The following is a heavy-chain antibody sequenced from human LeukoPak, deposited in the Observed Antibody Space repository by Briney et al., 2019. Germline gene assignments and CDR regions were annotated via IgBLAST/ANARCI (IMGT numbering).Heavy chain of an antibody. V-gene: IGHV4-4*09. CDR2: IYTSGST. J-gene: IGHJ4*02. Sequence: SEALSLTCTVSGGSISSSYWSWIRQPPGKGLEWIGYIYTSGSTNYNPSLKSRVTISVDTSKNQFSLNLSSVTAADTAVYYCARRRSGGRDFDFWGRGTLVTVSS. CDR3: ARRRSGGRDFDF. CDR1: GGSISSSY. D-gene: IGHD2-15*01.